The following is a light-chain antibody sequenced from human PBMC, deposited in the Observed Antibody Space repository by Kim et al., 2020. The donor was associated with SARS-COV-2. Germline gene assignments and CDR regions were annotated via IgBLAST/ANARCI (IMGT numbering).Light chain of an antibody. J-gene: IGLJ3*02. CDR3: AAWDDSLNGWV. CDR1: SANLRSNT. CDR2: SNN. Sequence: GQRVTISYPGSSANLRSNTVNWYQQLPGTAPKLLIYSNNQRPSGVPDRFSGSKSGTSASLTISGLQSEDEADYYCAAWDDSLNGWVFGGGTQLTVL. V-gene: IGLV1-44*01.